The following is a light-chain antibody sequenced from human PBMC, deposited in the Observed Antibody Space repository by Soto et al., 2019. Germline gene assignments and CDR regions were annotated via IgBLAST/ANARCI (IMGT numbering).Light chain of an antibody. J-gene: IGLJ2*01. CDR3: AAWDDSLIGVV. Sequence: QSVLTQPPSASGTPGQRVTISCSGSSSNIGSNTVTWYQQLPGTAPKLLIYSDNQRPSGVPDRFSGSKSGTSASLAISGLQSEVEADYYCAAWDDSLIGVVFGGGTKLTVL. CDR2: SDN. V-gene: IGLV1-44*01. CDR1: SSNIGSNT.